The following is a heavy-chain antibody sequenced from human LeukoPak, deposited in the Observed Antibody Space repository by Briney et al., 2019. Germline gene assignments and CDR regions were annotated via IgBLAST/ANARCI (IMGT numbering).Heavy chain of an antibody. CDR1: GYSFTSYW. D-gene: IGHD2-2*01. CDR3: ARQWGRYCSSTSCYADY. J-gene: IGHJ4*02. V-gene: IGHV5-51*01. Sequence: PGESLKISCKGSGYSFTSYWIGWVRQMPGKGLEWMGIIYPGDSDTRYSPSFQGQVTISADKSISTAYLQWSSLKASDTAMYYCARQWGRYCSSTSCYADYWAREPWSPSPQ. CDR2: IYPGDSDT.